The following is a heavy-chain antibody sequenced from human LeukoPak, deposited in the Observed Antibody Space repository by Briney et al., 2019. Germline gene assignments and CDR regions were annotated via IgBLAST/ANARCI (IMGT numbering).Heavy chain of an antibody. D-gene: IGHD2-2*01. CDR3: AKDRKVVPAAMNAFDI. V-gene: IGHV3-23*01. CDR1: GFTFSSYA. J-gene: IGHJ3*02. Sequence: PGGSLRLSCAASGFTFSSYAMSWVRQAPGKGLEWVSAISGSGGSTYYADSVKGRFTISRDNSKNTLYLQMNSLRAEDTAVYYCAKDRKVVPAAMNAFDIWGQGTMVTVSS. CDR2: ISGSGGST.